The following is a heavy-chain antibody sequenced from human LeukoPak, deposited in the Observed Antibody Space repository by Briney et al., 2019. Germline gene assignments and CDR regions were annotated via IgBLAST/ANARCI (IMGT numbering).Heavy chain of an antibody. CDR1: GGSISSGSYY. CDR3: ARDQPYTDV. V-gene: IGHV4-61*02. CDR2: IYTSGST. J-gene: IGHJ6*03. Sequence: PSQTLSLTCTVSGGSISSGSYYWSWIRQPAGKGLEWIGRIYTSGSTNYNPSLKSRVTISVGTSKNQFSLKLSSATAADTAVYYCARDQPYTDVWGKGTTVTVSS.